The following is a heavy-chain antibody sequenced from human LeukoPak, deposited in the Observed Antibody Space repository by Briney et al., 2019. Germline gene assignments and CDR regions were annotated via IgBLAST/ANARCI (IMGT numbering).Heavy chain of an antibody. CDR2: IYYSGST. CDR1: GGSISSYY. CDR3: ARVWPGYCSGGSCYYFDY. V-gene: IGHV4-59*01. Sequence: SETLSLTCTVSGGSISSYYWSWIRQPPGKGLEWIGYIYYSGSTNYNPSLKSRVTISVDMSKNQFSLKLSSVTAADAAVYYCARVWPGYCSGGSCYYFDYWGQGTLVTVSS. J-gene: IGHJ4*02. D-gene: IGHD2-15*01.